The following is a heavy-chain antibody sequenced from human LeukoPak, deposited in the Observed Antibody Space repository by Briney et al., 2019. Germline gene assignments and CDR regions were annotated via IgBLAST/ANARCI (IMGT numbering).Heavy chain of an antibody. J-gene: IGHJ4*02. CDR3: AKGDDSTPWY. Sequence: PGGSLRLSCAASGFTFSSYGMHWVRQAPGKGLEWVAFIRYDGSNKYYADSVKGRFTISRDNSNNTLYLQMNSLRAEDTAVYYCAKGDDSTPWYWGQGTLVTVSS. CDR2: IRYDGSNK. V-gene: IGHV3-30*02. D-gene: IGHD3-22*01. CDR1: GFTFSSYG.